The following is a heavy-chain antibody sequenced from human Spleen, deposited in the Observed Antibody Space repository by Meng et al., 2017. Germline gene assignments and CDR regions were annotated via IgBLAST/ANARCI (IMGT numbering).Heavy chain of an antibody. CDR1: GYSISSGYY. CDR2: IYHSGST. V-gene: IGHV4-38-2*02. D-gene: IGHD6-13*01. CDR3: ARSPSSSWYKRWDFDY. Sequence: SETLSLTCTVSGYSISSGYYWGWIRQPPGKGLEWIGSIYHSGSTYYNPSLKSRVTISVDTSKNQFSLKLSSVTAADTAVYYCARSPSSSWYKRWDFDYWGQGTLVTVSS. J-gene: IGHJ4*02.